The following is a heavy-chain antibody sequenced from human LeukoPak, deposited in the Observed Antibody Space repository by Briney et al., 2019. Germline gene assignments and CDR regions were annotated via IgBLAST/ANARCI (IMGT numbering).Heavy chain of an antibody. Sequence: GGSLRLSCAASGFTFSSYAMSWVRQAPGKGLEWVSAISGSGGSTYYADSVKGRFTISRDNSKNTLYLQMNSLRAKDTAVYYCAKGSDYYGTLYYFDYWGQGTLVTVSS. CDR3: AKGSDYYGTLYYFDY. D-gene: IGHD3-10*01. CDR1: GFTFSSYA. J-gene: IGHJ4*02. CDR2: ISGSGGST. V-gene: IGHV3-23*01.